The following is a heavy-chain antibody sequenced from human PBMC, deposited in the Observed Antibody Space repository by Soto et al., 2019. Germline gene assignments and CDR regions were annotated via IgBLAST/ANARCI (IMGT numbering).Heavy chain of an antibody. D-gene: IGHD4-17*01. CDR3: ARVRYGDYDHS. CDR2: INHSGST. CDR1: GGSFSGYY. Sequence: PSETLSLTCAVYGGSFSGYYWIWIRQPPGKGLEWIGEINHSGSTNYNPSLKSRVTISVDTSKNQFSLKLSSVTAADTAVYYCARVRYGDYDHSWGQGTLVTVSS. J-gene: IGHJ4*02. V-gene: IGHV4-34*01.